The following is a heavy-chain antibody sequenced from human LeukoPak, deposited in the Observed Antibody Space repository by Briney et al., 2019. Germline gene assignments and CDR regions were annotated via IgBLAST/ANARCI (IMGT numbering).Heavy chain of an antibody. Sequence: PGGSLRLSCAASGFTFSNDWMTWVRQAPGKGLEWVGHIKCIAGGATTEFAETVIGRFSISRADLNNTLHLQMNSLKTEDTSDYFCTTGKDFYSYYFYYFWDVWPKGTGVSVS. CDR1: GFTFSNDW. D-gene: IGHD5-18*01. CDR3: TTGKDFYSYYFYYFWDV. J-gene: IGHJ6*03. CDR2: IKCIAGGATT. V-gene: IGHV3-15*01.